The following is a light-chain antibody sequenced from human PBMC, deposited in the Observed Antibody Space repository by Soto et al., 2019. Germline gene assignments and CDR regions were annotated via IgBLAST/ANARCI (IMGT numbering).Light chain of an antibody. V-gene: IGLV2-11*01. CDR3: AVWDNSMTAWV. J-gene: IGLJ3*02. CDR2: DVS. Sequence: QSALTQPRSVSGSPGQSVTISCTGTSSDVGGYNSVSWYQQHPGKAPKLMIYDVSKRPSGVPDRFSGSKSGNTASLTISGLQAEDEADYYCAVWDNSMTAWVFGGGTKLTVL. CDR1: SSDVGGYNS.